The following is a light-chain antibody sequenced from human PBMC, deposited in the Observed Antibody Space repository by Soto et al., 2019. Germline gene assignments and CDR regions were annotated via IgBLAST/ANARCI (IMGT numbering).Light chain of an antibody. CDR1: QSVSSSY. V-gene: IGKV3-20*01. Sequence: EIVFTQSPGTLSLSPGERATLSCRASQSVSSSYLAWYQQKPGQAPRLLIYGASSRATGIPDRLSGSGSGTDFTLTISRXEPEDFAVYYCQQYGSSPTRFGQGTKVDIK. J-gene: IGKJ1*01. CDR2: GAS. CDR3: QQYGSSPTR.